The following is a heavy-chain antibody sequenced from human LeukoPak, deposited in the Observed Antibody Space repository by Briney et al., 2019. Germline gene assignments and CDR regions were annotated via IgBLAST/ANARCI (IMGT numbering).Heavy chain of an antibody. CDR2: IIPILGIV. J-gene: IGHJ4*02. V-gene: IGHV1-69*04. Sequence: RASVKVSCKASGGTFSSYAISWVRQAPGQGLEWMGRIIPILGIVNYAQKFQGRVTITADKSASTAYMELSSLRSEDTAVYYCARVDTAMVIDYWGQGTLVTVSS. CDR3: ARVDTAMVIDY. CDR1: GGTFSSYA. D-gene: IGHD5-18*01.